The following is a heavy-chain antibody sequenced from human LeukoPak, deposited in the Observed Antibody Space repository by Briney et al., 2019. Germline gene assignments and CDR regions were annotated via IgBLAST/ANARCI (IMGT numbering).Heavy chain of an antibody. CDR3: ARPSRIAAAGSPFDY. D-gene: IGHD6-13*01. CDR2: INHSGST. Sequence: SETLSLTCAVYGGSFSGYYWSWIRQPPGKGLEWIGEINHSGSTNYNPSLKSRVTISVDTSKNQFSLKLSSVTAADTAVYYCARPSRIAAAGSPFDYWGQGTLVTVSS. J-gene: IGHJ4*02. CDR1: GGSFSGYY. V-gene: IGHV4-34*01.